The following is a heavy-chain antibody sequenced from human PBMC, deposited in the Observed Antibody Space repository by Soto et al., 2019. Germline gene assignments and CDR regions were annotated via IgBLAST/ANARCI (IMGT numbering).Heavy chain of an antibody. CDR2: IYYSGST. J-gene: IGHJ4*02. V-gene: IGHV4-59*04. CDR3: ARSMTTVVTLDY. Sequence: SETLSLTCTVSGGSISSYYWSWIRQPPGKGLEWIGYIYYSGSTYYNPSLKSRVTISVDRSKNQFSLKLSSVTSADTAVYYCARSMTTVVTLDYWGQGTLVTVSS. D-gene: IGHD4-17*01. CDR1: GGSISSYY.